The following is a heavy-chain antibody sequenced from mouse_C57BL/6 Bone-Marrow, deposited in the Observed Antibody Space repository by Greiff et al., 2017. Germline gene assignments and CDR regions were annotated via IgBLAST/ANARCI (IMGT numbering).Heavy chain of an antibody. J-gene: IGHJ1*03. CDR1: GFTFSSYT. V-gene: IGHV5-9*01. Sequence: EVHLVESGGGLVKPGGSLKLSCAASGFTFSSYTMSWVRQTPEKRLQWVAAISGGGGNTYYPDSVKGRFTISRDNDKNILYLQMSNLRSEDTALYYCSRQVTTVLATKYFDVWGTGTTVTVSS. CDR2: ISGGGGNT. CDR3: SRQVTTVLATKYFDV. D-gene: IGHD1-1*01.